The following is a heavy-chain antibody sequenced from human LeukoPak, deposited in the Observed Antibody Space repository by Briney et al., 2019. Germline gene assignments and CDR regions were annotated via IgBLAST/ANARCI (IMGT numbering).Heavy chain of an antibody. CDR1: GFTFSGSS. Sequence: GGSPKLSCAASGFTFSGSSMQWVRQAPGKGLEWVGRIRSKAHSYATAYAASVKGRFTISRDDSKNTAYLQMNSLKTEDTAVYYCTSRGWPWGQGTLVTVSS. D-gene: IGHD6-19*01. CDR3: TSRGWP. J-gene: IGHJ4*02. V-gene: IGHV3-73*01. CDR2: IRSKAHSYAT.